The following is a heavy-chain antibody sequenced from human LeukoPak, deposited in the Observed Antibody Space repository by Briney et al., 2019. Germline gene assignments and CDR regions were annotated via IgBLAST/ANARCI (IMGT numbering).Heavy chain of an antibody. CDR1: GGSFSDYY. D-gene: IGHD3-22*01. CDR3: ARVDGDYDTPFADY. J-gene: IGHJ4*02. V-gene: IGHV4-34*01. Sequence: PSETLSLTCAVYGGSFSDYYWSWIRQPPGKGLEWIGEINHSGSTNYNPSLKSRVTISVDTSKIQFSLKLSSVTAADTAVYYCARVDGDYDTPFADYWGQGTLVTVSS. CDR2: INHSGST.